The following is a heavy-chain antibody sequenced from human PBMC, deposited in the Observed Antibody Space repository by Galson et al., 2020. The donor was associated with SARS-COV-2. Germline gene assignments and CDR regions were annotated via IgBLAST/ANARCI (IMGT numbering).Heavy chain of an antibody. D-gene: IGHD2-2*01. CDR2: ISSSSSYI. Sequence: GESLKISCAASGFTFSSYSTNWVRQAPGKGLEWVSSISSSSSYIYYADSVKGRFTISRDNAKNSLYLQMNSLRAEDTAVYYCARDFPYYCSSTSCYPDGGDYFDYWGQGTLVTVSS. J-gene: IGHJ4*02. V-gene: IGHV3-21*01. CDR3: ARDFPYYCSSTSCYPDGGDYFDY. CDR1: GFTFSSYS.